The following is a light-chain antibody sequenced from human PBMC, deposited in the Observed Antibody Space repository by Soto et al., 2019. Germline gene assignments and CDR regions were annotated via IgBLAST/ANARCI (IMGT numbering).Light chain of an antibody. Sequence: SYELTQPPSVSVSPGQTARITCSGDALQKQYAYWYQQKPGQAPVLVIYKDSARPSGIPERFSGSSSGTKVTLTISEVQAEDEADYYCQSADSSGTYQVFGGGTKLPS. V-gene: IGLV3-25*03. CDR2: KDS. CDR3: QSADSSGTYQV. CDR1: ALQKQY. J-gene: IGLJ2*01.